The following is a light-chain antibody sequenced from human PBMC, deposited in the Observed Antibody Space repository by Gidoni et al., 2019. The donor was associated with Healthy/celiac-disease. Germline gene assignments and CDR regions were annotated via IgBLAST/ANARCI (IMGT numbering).Light chain of an antibody. J-gene: IGLJ2*01. CDR2: RDS. CDR1: NIGSKN. V-gene: IGLV3-9*01. CDR3: QVLDSSVV. Sequence: SYELTQPLSVSVALGQTARITCGGNNIGSKNVHWYQQKPGQAPVLVIYRDSNRPSGIPERFSGSNSGNTATLTISRAQAGDEADYYCQVLDSSVVFGGGTKLTVL.